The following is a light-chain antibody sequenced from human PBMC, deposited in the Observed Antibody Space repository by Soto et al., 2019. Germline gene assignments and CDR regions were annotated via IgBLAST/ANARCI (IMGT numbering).Light chain of an antibody. CDR1: QSLLSRSNNNNY. CDR3: QQYYGAPIT. J-gene: IGKJ5*01. CDR2: WAS. Sequence: DIVMTQSPDSLAVSLGERATINCTSSQSLLSRSNNNNYLAWFRQKPGQPPKLLLSWASTRETGVPDRFSGSGSGPDFTLTISSLQAEDVAVYYCQQYYGAPITFGQGTRLEIK. V-gene: IGKV4-1*01.